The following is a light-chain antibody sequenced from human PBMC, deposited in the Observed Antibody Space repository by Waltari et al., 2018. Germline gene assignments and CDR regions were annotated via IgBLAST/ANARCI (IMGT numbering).Light chain of an antibody. V-gene: IGLV2-23*01. CDR1: SSDVGSYNL. CDR3: CSYAGSSAFWV. Sequence: QSALTQPASVSGSPGQSITISCTGTSSDVGSYNLVSWYQQHPGKAPKLMIYEGSKRPSGVPNRFSGSKSGNTAYLTISGLQAEDEADYYCCSYAGSSAFWVFGGGTKLTVL. CDR2: EGS. J-gene: IGLJ3*02.